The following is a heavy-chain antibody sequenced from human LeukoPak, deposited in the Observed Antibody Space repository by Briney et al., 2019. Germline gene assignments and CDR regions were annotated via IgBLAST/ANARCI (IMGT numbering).Heavy chain of an antibody. V-gene: IGHV3-74*01. CDR1: GFTFSSYW. J-gene: IGHJ4*02. CDR3: ATLAGKIAPFDY. CDR2: INSDGSST. Sequence: GGSLRLSCAASGFTFSSYWMHWVRQAPGKGLVWVSRINSDGSSTSYADSVKGRFTISRDNAKNTLYLQMNSLRAEDTAVYYCATLAGKIAPFDYWGQGTLVTVSS. D-gene: IGHD6-19*01.